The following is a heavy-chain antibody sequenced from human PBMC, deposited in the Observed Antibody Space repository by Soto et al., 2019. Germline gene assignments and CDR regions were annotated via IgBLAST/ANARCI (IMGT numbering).Heavy chain of an antibody. CDR2: IYHSGST. V-gene: IGHV4-30-2*01. Sequence: SETLSLTCAVSGGSISSGGYSWSWIRQPPGKGLEWIGYIYHSGSTYYNPSLKSRVTISVDRSKNQFSLKLSSVTAADTAVYYCARDGYSYFDYWGQGTLVTVSS. D-gene: IGHD4-4*01. J-gene: IGHJ4*02. CDR3: ARDGYSYFDY. CDR1: GGSISSGGYS.